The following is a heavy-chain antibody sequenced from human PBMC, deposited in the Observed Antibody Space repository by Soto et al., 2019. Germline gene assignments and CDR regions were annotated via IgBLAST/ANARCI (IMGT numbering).Heavy chain of an antibody. CDR2: IDYSGST. D-gene: IGHD3-10*01. V-gene: IGHV4-31*03. CDR3: ARGGDRGGFDY. CDR1: GGSISSGGYY. J-gene: IGHJ4*02. Sequence: QVQLQESGPGLVKPSQTLSLTCTVSGGSISSGGYYWSGIRQHPGKGLEWIGYIDYSGSTYYNPSLKGRVSISVDTSKNQFSLKLRSVTAADTAVYYCARGGDRGGFDYWGQGTLVTVSS.